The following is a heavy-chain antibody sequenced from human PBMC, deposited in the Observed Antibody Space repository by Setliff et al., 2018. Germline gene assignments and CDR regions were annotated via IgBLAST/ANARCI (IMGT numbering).Heavy chain of an antibody. CDR3: ARGQTVGPNSGKDY. V-gene: IGHV1-18*01. CDR2: ISGYDGSS. CDR1: GYTFTSYG. Sequence: ASVKVSCKASGYTFTSYGITWVRQAPGQGLEWIGWISGYDGSSNHVQKLQGRVIMTTDTSTNTAYMELRSLTSDDTAVYYCARGQTVGPNSGKDYWGQGTLVTVSS. D-gene: IGHD1-26*01. J-gene: IGHJ4*02.